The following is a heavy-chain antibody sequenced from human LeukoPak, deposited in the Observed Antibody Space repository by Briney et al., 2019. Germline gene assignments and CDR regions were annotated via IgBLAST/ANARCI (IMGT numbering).Heavy chain of an antibody. V-gene: IGHV3-66*01. D-gene: IGHD3-3*01. CDR1: GFTVSSNY. Sequence: PGGSLRLSCVGSGFTVSSNYMNWVRQAPGKGLEWVSVIFAGGTTYYTNSVKGRCTISRDNSKNTLYLQMNNLRAEDTAVYYCARGITIFGVAKYAMDVWGQGTTVTVSS. CDR2: IFAGGTT. CDR3: ARGITIFGVAKYAMDV. J-gene: IGHJ6*02.